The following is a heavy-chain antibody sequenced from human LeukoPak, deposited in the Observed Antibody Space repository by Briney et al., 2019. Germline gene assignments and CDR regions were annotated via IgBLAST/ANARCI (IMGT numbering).Heavy chain of an antibody. CDR2: ITGSGGYT. Sequence: GGSLRLSCAASGFTFSDSAMTWVRQAPGKGLEWVSTITGSGGYTYYADSVKGRFTISRDNSKNTLFLRMNSLRAEDTAVYFCAKQSLYDSSGHFHYWGQGTLVTVSS. CDR1: GFTFSDSA. V-gene: IGHV3-23*01. CDR3: AKQSLYDSSGHFHY. J-gene: IGHJ4*02. D-gene: IGHD3-22*01.